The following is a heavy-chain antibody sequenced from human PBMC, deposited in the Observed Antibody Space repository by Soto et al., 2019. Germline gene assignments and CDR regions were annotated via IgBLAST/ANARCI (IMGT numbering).Heavy chain of an antibody. CDR3: ARVALGYCSGGSCYLRDDFDY. D-gene: IGHD2-15*01. CDR2: IVVGSGNT. V-gene: IGHV1-58*01. J-gene: IGHJ4*02. CDR1: GFTFTSSA. Sequence: SVKVSCKASGFTFTSSAVQWVRQARGQRLEWIGRIVVGSGNTNYAQKFQERVTITRNMSTSTAYMELSSLRSEDTAVYYCARVALGYCSGGSCYLRDDFDYWGQGTLVTVSS.